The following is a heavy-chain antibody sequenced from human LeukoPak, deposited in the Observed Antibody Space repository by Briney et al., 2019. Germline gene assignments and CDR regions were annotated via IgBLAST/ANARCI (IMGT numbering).Heavy chain of an antibody. CDR2: IYTSGST. CDR1: GGSISSYY. Sequence: SSETLSLTCTVSGGSISSYYWSWIRQPAGKGLEWIGRIYTSGSTNYNPSLKSRVTMSVDTSKNQFSLKLSSVTAADTAVYYCARVLEAPYYYYYMDVWGKGTTVTISS. CDR3: ARVLEAPYYYYYMDV. V-gene: IGHV4-4*07. J-gene: IGHJ6*03. D-gene: IGHD1-1*01.